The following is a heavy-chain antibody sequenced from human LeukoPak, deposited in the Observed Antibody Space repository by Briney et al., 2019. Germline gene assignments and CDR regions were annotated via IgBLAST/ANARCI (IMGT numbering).Heavy chain of an antibody. J-gene: IGHJ4*02. Sequence: SSETLSLTCSVSGGSISSSNYYWSWIRQPAGKGLEWIGRIYTSESTNYNPSLKSRVTISVDTSKNQFSLILSSVTAADTAVYFCARARLSIVRGITSFDYWGQGTVVTVSS. V-gene: IGHV4-61*02. CDR3: ARARLSIVRGITSFDY. CDR1: GGSISSSNYY. D-gene: IGHD3-10*01. CDR2: IYTSEST.